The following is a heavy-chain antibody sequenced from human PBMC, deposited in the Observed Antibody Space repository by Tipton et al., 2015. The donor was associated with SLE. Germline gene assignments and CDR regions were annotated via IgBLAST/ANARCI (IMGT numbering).Heavy chain of an antibody. J-gene: IGHJ4*02. V-gene: IGHV4-59*01. Sequence: TLSLTCTVSGGSISSFFWTWIRQTPGKGLEWIGKIYYSGNTIYNPSLKSRVTMSLDTSRNQFSLKLTSVTAADTAVYYCARSDGGYWGQGTLVTVSS. D-gene: IGHD3-16*01. CDR3: ARSDGGY. CDR1: GGSISSFF. CDR2: IYYSGNT.